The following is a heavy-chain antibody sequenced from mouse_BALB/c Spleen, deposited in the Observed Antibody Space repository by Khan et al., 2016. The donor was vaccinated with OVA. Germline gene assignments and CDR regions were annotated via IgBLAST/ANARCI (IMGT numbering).Heavy chain of an antibody. J-gene: IGHJ4*01. V-gene: IGHV2-6-5*01. CDR1: GFSLSDYG. CDR2: IWGGGST. Sequence: QVQLKESGPGLVAPSQNLSITCTVSGFSLSDYGVSWIRQPPGKGLEWLGVIWGGGSTNYNSALKSRLSISKDNSKSQVFLKMNSLQSDDTAMFYCAKGVWSYYYTLDYWGQGTSVTVSS. CDR3: AKGVWSYYYTLDY.